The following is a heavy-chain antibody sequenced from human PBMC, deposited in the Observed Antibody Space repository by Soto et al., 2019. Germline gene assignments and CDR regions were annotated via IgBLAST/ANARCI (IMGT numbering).Heavy chain of an antibody. CDR2: IDPSDSYT. Sequence: GESLKISCKGSGDSFTSYWISWVRQMPGKGLEWMGRIDPSDSYTNYSPSFQGHVTISADKSISTAYLQWSSLKASDTAMYYCATRSPGNWAPHSDAFDIWGQGTTVPVSS. CDR1: GDSFTSYW. V-gene: IGHV5-10-1*01. D-gene: IGHD7-27*01. J-gene: IGHJ3*02. CDR3: ATRSPGNWAPHSDAFDI.